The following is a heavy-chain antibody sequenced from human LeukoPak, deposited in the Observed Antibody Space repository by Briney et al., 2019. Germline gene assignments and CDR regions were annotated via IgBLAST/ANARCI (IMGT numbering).Heavy chain of an antibody. V-gene: IGHV3-48*01. CDR1: RFTFSSYS. J-gene: IGHJ6*03. CDR3: ARTESEHFNIVVVTAIHYYYMDV. D-gene: IGHD2-21*02. CDR2: ISSSSSTI. Sequence: GGSLRLSRKTSRFTFSSYSMSWVCEAPGEGLEWVSYISSSSSTIYYADSVKGRFTISRDNAKNSLYLQMNSLRAEDTAVYYCARTESEHFNIVVVTAIHYYYMDVWGKGTTVTVSS.